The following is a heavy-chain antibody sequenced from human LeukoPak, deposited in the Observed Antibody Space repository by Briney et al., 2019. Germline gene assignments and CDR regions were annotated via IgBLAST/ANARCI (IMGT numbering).Heavy chain of an antibody. V-gene: IGHV4-59*12. CDR1: GGSISSYY. CDR2: IYYSGST. D-gene: IGHD3-22*01. J-gene: IGHJ4*02. Sequence: SETLSLTCTVSGGSISSYYWSWIRQPPGKGLEWIGYIYYSGSTNYNPTLKSRVTISVDTSKNQFSLKLSSVTAADTAVYYCARYYDSSGYDYWGQGTLVTVSS. CDR3: ARYYDSSGYDY.